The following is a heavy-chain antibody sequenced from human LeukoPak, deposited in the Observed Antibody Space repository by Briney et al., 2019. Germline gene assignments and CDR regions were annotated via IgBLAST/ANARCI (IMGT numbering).Heavy chain of an antibody. V-gene: IGHV4-34*01. CDR2: INHSGST. Sequence: SETLSLTCAVYGGSFSGYYWSWIRQPPGKRLEWIGEINHSGSTNYNPSLKSRVTISVDTSKNQFSLKLSSVTAADTAVYYCARRKGFPNWFDPWGQGTLVTVSS. J-gene: IGHJ5*02. CDR3: ARRKGFPNWFDP. CDR1: GGSFSGYY.